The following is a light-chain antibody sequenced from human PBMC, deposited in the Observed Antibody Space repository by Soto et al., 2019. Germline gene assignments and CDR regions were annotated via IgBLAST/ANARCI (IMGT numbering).Light chain of an antibody. CDR3: QHYNNWPWT. V-gene: IGKV3-15*01. CDR2: GAS. J-gene: IGKJ1*01. Sequence: EIVMTQSPATLSLSPGEIATLSCMASQSVDINLAWYQKKAGQAPRLLIYGASTRATAIPARFSGSGSGTEFTLTISSLQSEDFAVYFCQHYNNWPWTFGQGTKVDIK. CDR1: QSVDIN.